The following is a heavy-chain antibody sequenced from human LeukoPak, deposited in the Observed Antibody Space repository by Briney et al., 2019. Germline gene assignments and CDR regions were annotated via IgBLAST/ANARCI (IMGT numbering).Heavy chain of an antibody. Sequence: PSETLSLTCTVSGGSISSGGYYWSWIRQPPGEGLEWIGYVYYSGRTNYNPTLKSRVTISVDTSKNQFSLRLNSVTAADTALYYCVRETATSYYDSAGYYRQTEVFDVWGQGTKVTVSS. CDR2: VYYSGRT. V-gene: IGHV4-61*08. CDR1: GGSISSGGYY. J-gene: IGHJ3*01. D-gene: IGHD3-22*01. CDR3: VRETATSYYDSAGYYRQTEVFDV.